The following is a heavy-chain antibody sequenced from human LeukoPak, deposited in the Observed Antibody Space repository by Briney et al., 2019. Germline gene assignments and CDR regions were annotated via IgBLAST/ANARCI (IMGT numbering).Heavy chain of an antibody. Sequence: GESLKISCKGSGSSFTSYWIGWARQMPGKGLEWMGIIYPGDSDTRYSPSFQGQVTISADNSISTAYLQWSSLKASDTAMYCCARGSYYDSSEYFQHWGQGTLVTVSS. V-gene: IGHV5-51*01. CDR2: IYPGDSDT. J-gene: IGHJ1*01. D-gene: IGHD3-22*01. CDR1: GSSFTSYW. CDR3: ARGSYYDSSEYFQH.